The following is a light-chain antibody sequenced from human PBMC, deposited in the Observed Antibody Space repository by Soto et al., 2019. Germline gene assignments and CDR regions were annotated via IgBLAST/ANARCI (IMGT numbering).Light chain of an antibody. J-gene: IGKJ5*01. CDR2: GAS. Sequence: EIVMTESHCTLAVSPGDRAPLSCRASQSVSNNYLAWYQQKPGQAPRLLIYGASNRATGIPDRFSGSGSGTDFTLTISRLEPEDFAVYYCQQYGRSITFGQGTRLEIK. CDR3: QQYGRSIT. V-gene: IGKV3-20*01. CDR1: QSVSNNY.